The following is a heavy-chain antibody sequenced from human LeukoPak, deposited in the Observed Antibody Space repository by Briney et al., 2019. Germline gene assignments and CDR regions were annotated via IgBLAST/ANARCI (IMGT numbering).Heavy chain of an antibody. J-gene: IGHJ4*02. CDR3: VRGSKTAGTIYTFDY. Sequence: GGSLRLSCAASGFTSSSYDFSTYAMSWVRQAPGKGLEWVSGLSGTGLTTFYPDSVKGRFTISRDNSKNTLYLQMNSLRADDMAVYYCVRGSKTAGTIYTFDYWGQGTLVTVSS. V-gene: IGHV3-23*01. D-gene: IGHD6-13*01. CDR2: LSGTGLTT. CDR1: GFTSSSYDFSTYA.